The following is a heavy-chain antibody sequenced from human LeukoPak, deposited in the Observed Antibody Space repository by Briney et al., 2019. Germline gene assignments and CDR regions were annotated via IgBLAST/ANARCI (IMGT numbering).Heavy chain of an antibody. D-gene: IGHD1-26*01. Sequence: SETLSLTCAVYGGSFSGYYWSWIRQPPGKGLEWIGEINHSGSTNYNPSLKSRVTISVDASKNQFSLKLSSVTAADTAVYYCARRWSYYFDYWGQGTLVTVSS. J-gene: IGHJ4*02. CDR3: ARRWSYYFDY. V-gene: IGHV4-34*01. CDR1: GGSFSGYY. CDR2: INHSGST.